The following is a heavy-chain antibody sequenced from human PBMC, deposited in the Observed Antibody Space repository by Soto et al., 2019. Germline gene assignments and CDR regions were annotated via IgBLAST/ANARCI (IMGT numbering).Heavy chain of an antibody. CDR3: AKTGTDGSWFDP. CDR2: IDWDDDK. D-gene: IGHD1-1*01. J-gene: IGHJ5*02. CDR1: GFSLSTSGMR. Sequence: SGPTLVNPTQTLTLTCTFSGFSLSTSGMRVSWIRQPPGKALEWLARIDWDDDKFYSTSLRTRLTISKDTSKNQVVLTMTNMDPVDTATYYCAKTGTDGSWFDPWGQGTLVTVSS. V-gene: IGHV2-70*04.